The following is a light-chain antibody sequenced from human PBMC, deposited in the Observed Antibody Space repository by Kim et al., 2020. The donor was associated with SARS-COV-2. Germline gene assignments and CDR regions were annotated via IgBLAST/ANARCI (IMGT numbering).Light chain of an antibody. V-gene: IGKV1-8*01. CDR3: QQYYSYPPT. Sequence: ASTGDRVPITCRARQGISSYLAWHQQKPGKAPKLLIYAASTLQSGVPSRFSGSGSGTDFTLTINCLQSEDFATYYCQQYYSYPPTFGQGTKLEI. CDR1: QGISSY. J-gene: IGKJ1*01. CDR2: AAS.